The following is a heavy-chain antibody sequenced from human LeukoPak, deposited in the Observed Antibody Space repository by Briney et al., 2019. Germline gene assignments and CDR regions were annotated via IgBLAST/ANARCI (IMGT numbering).Heavy chain of an antibody. Sequence: ASVKVSCKASGYTFTSYDINWVRQATGQGLEWMGWMNPNSGNTGYAQKLQGRVTMTRDTSTSTVYMELSSLRSEDTAVYYCAREIGPRQLHLWGSAFDYWGQGTLVTVSS. J-gene: IGHJ4*02. V-gene: IGHV1-8*01. D-gene: IGHD5-18*01. CDR1: GYTFTSYD. CDR2: MNPNSGNT. CDR3: AREIGPRQLHLWGSAFDY.